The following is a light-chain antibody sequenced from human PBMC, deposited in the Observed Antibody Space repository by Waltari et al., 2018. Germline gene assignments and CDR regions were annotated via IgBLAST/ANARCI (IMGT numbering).Light chain of an antibody. Sequence: SYEVTQPPSVSVSPRQRATITCSGEKLVSKSVSWYQQKSGQSPVLVIYRDDKRPSGIPERFSGSNSGNTATLTISGTQPMDEADYYCQAWDSSAFVFGAGTKVTVL. J-gene: IGLJ1*01. V-gene: IGLV3-1*01. CDR2: RDD. CDR1: KLVSKS. CDR3: QAWDSSAFV.